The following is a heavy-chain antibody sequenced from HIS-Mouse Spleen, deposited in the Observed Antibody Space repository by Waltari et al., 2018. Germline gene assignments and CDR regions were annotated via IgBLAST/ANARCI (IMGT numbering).Heavy chain of an antibody. CDR2: IYYSVST. D-gene: IGHD6-13*01. CDR3: AREIPYSSSWYDWYFDL. J-gene: IGHJ2*01. Sequence: QLQLQESGPGLVKPSETLSLTCTVSGGPISSSSYYWGWIRQPPGKGLGWIGSIYYSVSTSSTPSLQVPVTRSVDTSKNPFSLKLRSVTAADTAVYYCAREIPYSSSWYDWYFDLWGRGTLVTVSS. CDR1: GGPISSSSYY. V-gene: IGHV4-39*07.